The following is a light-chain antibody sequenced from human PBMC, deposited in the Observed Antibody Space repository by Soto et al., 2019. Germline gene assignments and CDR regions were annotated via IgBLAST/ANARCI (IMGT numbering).Light chain of an antibody. Sequence: QSVLTQPPSVSAAPGQKVTISCSGSSSNIGRNFVSWYQQLPGTAPKLLIYDNNKRPSGIPVRFSGSKSGTSATLGITGLQTGDEADYYCGAWDSSLSVVLFGGGTKVTVL. CDR1: SSNIGRNF. V-gene: IGLV1-51*01. CDR3: GAWDSSLSVVL. J-gene: IGLJ2*01. CDR2: DNN.